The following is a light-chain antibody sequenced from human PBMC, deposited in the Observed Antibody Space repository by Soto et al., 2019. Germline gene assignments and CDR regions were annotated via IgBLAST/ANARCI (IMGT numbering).Light chain of an antibody. CDR2: GAS. Sequence: EIVMTQSPATLSLSPGERATLSCRASQSVSGNLAWYQQKPGQAPRLLISGASTRATGIPARFSGSGSGTEFTLTISSLQSEDFAVYYCHQYNSWPRGTFGPGTKVEIK. V-gene: IGKV3-15*01. J-gene: IGKJ3*01. CDR1: QSVSGN. CDR3: HQYNSWPRGT.